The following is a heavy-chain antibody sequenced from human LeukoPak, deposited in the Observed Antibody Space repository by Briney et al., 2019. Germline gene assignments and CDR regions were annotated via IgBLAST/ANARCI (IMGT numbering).Heavy chain of an antibody. D-gene: IGHD1-26*01. V-gene: IGHV1-2*02. Sequence: ASVKVSCKASGYTFTGYYMHWVRQAPGQELEWMGWINPNSGGTNYAQKFQGRVTMTRDTSISTAYMELSRLRSDDTAVYYCARDQGGSFLFDYWGQGTLVTVSS. CDR2: INPNSGGT. CDR1: GYTFTGYY. CDR3: ARDQGGSFLFDY. J-gene: IGHJ4*02.